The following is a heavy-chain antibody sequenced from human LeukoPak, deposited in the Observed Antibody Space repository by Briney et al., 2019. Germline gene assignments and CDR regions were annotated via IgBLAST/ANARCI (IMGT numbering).Heavy chain of an antibody. CDR3: ARGGWSLDY. V-gene: IGHV4-59*01. D-gene: IGHD6-19*01. CDR1: GGSISSFY. Sequence: SETLSLTCTVSGGSISSFYWSWIRQPPGKGLEWIGYIYYSGSTNYNPSLKSRVTISVDTSRNHFSLRLSSATAADTAVYYCARGGWSLDYWGQGTLVTVSS. CDR2: IYYSGST. J-gene: IGHJ4*02.